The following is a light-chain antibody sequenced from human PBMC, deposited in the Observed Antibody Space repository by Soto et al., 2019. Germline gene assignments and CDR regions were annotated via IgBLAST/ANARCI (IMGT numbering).Light chain of an antibody. CDR3: QQSYSTPIT. J-gene: IGKJ4*01. V-gene: IGKV1-39*01. CDR1: QSISSY. Sequence: DIQMTQSPSSLSASVGDRVTITCRASQSISSYLNWYQQKPGKAPKLLINAASSLQSGVPSRFSGSGTGTDFTLTIISLQPEDFATYYCQQSYSTPITIGGGTNVDIK. CDR2: AAS.